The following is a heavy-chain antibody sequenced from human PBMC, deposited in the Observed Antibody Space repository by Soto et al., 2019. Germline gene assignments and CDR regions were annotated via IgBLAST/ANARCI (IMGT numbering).Heavy chain of an antibody. V-gene: IGHV1-69*19. Sequence: QVHLLQSGTEVKKPGSSLKVSCKVSGGAFTDYSLNWVRHAPGQGLEWLGGIVPLHNASNYSLKFLGRGEINADLSSTTIYLLLRGRTSDDRVMYLCALWSQWNLLDYRSLDVWGEGITVIVSS. D-gene: IGHD3-16*01. J-gene: IGHJ6*01. CDR3: ALWSQWNLLDYRSLDV. CDR1: GGAFTDYS. CDR2: IVPLHNAS.